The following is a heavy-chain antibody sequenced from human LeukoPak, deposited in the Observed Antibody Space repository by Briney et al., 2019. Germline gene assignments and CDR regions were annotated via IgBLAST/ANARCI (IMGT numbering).Heavy chain of an antibody. CDR3: ARVDLLTGYYFFDY. CDR2: IRGDNGNT. D-gene: IGHD3-9*01. V-gene: IGHV1-18*01. CDR1: GYTFSNYG. J-gene: IGHJ4*02. Sequence: ASVKVSCKASGYTFSNYGISWVRQAPGQGLEWVGWIRGDNGNTNYAQKLQGRVTMTTETSTSTAYMELGSLGSDETAVYYCARVDLLTGYYFFDYWGQGTLVTVSS.